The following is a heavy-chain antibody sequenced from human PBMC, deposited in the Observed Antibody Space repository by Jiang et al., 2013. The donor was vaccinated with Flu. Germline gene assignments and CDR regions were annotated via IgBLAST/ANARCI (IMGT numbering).Heavy chain of an antibody. D-gene: IGHD3-16*01. CDR2: IKSKTDGGTT. CDR1: AFTFSNAW. V-gene: IGHV3-15*01. CDR3: TTVHGLGELFRT. J-gene: IGHJ5*02. Sequence: VQLLESGGGVVQPGRSLRLSCAASAFTFSNAWMSWVRQAPGKGLEWVGRIKSKTDGGTTDYAAPVKGRFTISRDDSKNTLYLQMNSLKTEDTAVYYCTTVHGLGELFRTWGQGTLVTVSS.